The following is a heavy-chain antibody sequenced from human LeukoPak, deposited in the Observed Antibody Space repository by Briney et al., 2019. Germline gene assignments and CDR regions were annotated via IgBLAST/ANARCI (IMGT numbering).Heavy chain of an antibody. J-gene: IGHJ2*01. D-gene: IGHD3-3*01. V-gene: IGHV3-23*01. CDR2: INGSGSST. Sequence: PGGSLRLSCAASGFTFSSQAMSWVRQAPGKGLEWVSAINGSGSSTYYADSVKGRVSISRDNSKNTLYLQMNSLRVEDTALYYCARDFWDDFEYFDLWGRGTLVTVSS. CDR3: ARDFWDDFEYFDL. CDR1: GFTFSSQA.